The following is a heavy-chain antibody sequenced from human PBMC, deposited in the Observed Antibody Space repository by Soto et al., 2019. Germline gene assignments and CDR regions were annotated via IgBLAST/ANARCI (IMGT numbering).Heavy chain of an antibody. V-gene: IGHV1-69*13. J-gene: IGHJ4*02. D-gene: IGHD4-17*01. CDR1: GGTFSSYA. CDR3: ASSRMTTVTTYYFDY. Sequence: SVKVSCKASGGTFSSYAISWVRQAPGQGLEWMGGIIPIFGTANYAQKFQGRVTITADESTSTAYMELSSLRSEDTAVYYCASSRMTTVTTYYFDYWGQGPLVTVSS. CDR2: IIPIFGTA.